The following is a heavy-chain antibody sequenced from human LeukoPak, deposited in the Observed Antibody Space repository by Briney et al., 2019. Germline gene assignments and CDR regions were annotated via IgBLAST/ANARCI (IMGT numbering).Heavy chain of an antibody. D-gene: IGHD3-16*01. J-gene: IGHJ4*02. Sequence: GGSLRLSCAASGFTFSSYEMNWVRQAPGKGLEWVANIKQDGSEKYYVDSVKGRFTISRDNAKNSLYLQMNSLRAEDTAVYYCASQAYGLFHYWGQGTLVTVSS. CDR2: IKQDGSEK. CDR1: GFTFSSYE. CDR3: ASQAYGLFHY. V-gene: IGHV3-7*01.